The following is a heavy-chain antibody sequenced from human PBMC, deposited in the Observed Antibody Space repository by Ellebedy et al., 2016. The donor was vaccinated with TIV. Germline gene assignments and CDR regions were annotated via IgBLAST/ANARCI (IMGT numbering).Heavy chain of an antibody. V-gene: IGHV4-34*01. CDR2: VTHSGGT. CDR3: ARGIPQAWELLAT. D-gene: IGHD1-26*01. Sequence: SETLSLTXAVYSGSFSGYFWTWIRQSPGKGLEWIGEVTHSGGTNYNPSLQSRVIISLDTSKGQFSLQLSSVTAAGTAVYYCARGIPQAWELLATWGQGTLVTVSS. J-gene: IGHJ5*02. CDR1: SGSFSGYF.